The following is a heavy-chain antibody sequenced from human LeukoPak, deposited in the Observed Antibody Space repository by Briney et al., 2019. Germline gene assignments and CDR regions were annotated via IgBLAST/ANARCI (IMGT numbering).Heavy chain of an antibody. Sequence: SETLSLTCTVSGGSISSYYWSWIRQPPGKGLEWIGEINHSGSTNYNPSLKSRVTISVDTSKNQFSLKLSSVTAADTAVYYCARGRGGSGYWGQGTLVTVSS. CDR1: GGSISSYY. J-gene: IGHJ4*02. V-gene: IGHV4-34*01. CDR3: ARGRGGSGY. CDR2: INHSGST. D-gene: IGHD3-16*01.